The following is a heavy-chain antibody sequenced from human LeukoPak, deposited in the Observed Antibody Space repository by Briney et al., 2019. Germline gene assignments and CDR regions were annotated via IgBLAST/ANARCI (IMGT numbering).Heavy chain of an antibody. Sequence: GESLKISCKGSGCSFTSYWIGWVRQMPGKGLEWMGIIYPGDSDTRYSPSFQGQVTISADKSISTAYLQWSSLKASDTAMYYCARVGRKGDYYDGSGYFGYWGQGTLVTVSS. V-gene: IGHV5-51*01. CDR1: GCSFTSYW. J-gene: IGHJ4*02. CDR3: ARVGRKGDYYDGSGYFGY. CDR2: IYPGDSDT. D-gene: IGHD3-22*01.